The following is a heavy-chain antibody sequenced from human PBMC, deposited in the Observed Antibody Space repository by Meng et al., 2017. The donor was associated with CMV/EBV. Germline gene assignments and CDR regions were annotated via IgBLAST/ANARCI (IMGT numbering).Heavy chain of an antibody. V-gene: IGHV4-34*01. Sequence: SETLSLTCAVYGGSFSGYSWTWIRQSPAKGLEWIGNIKDTGTTNYNPSLKSRVSILVDTSKNQFSLKLKSVTGADTAIYYCARGAPGYWGQGTLVTVSS. CDR1: GGSFSGYS. CDR2: IKDTGTT. J-gene: IGHJ4*02. CDR3: ARGAPGY.